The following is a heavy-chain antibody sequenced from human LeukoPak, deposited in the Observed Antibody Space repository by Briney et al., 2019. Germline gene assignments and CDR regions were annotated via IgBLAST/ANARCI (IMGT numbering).Heavy chain of an antibody. CDR1: GYTFTGYY. D-gene: IGHD1-7*01. CDR2: INPNSGGT. V-gene: IGHV1-2*02. CDR3: ARELELRRGFDY. Sequence: ASVKVCCKASGYTFTGYYMHWVRQAPGQGLEWMGWINPNSGGTNYAQKFQGRVTMTRDTSISTAYMELSRLRSDDTAVYYCARELELRRGFDYWGQGTLVTVSS. J-gene: IGHJ4*02.